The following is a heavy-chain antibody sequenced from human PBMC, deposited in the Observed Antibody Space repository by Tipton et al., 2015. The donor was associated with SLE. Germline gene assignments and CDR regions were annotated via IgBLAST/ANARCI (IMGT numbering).Heavy chain of an antibody. V-gene: IGHV4-34*01. D-gene: IGHD2-21*02. Sequence: TLSLTCAVYGGSFSVYYWTWIRQPPGKGLEWIGEINHGGSTNYNPSLKSRVTLSVDTSKNQFSLTLSSVTAADTAVYYCARLNDATAIASFDYWGQGNLVTVSS. CDR1: GGSFSVYY. J-gene: IGHJ4*02. CDR2: INHGGST. CDR3: ARLNDATAIASFDY.